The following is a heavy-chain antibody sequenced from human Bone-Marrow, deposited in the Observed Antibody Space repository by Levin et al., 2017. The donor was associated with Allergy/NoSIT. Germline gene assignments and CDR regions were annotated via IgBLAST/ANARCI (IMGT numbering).Heavy chain of an antibody. CDR2: IYSDSST. Sequence: ETLSLTCAISGFTVDSNFMSWVRQAPGKGLEWVSLIYSDSSTYYADSVKGRFTISRDHSKNTLYLQMNSLRAEETAVYFCARDNNPLDYWGQGALVTVSS. CDR3: ARDNNPLDY. J-gene: IGHJ4*02. CDR1: GFTVDSNF. V-gene: IGHV3-66*01. D-gene: IGHD1/OR15-1a*01.